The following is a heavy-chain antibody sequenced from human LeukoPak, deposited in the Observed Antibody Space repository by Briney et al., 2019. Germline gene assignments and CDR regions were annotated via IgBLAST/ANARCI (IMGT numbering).Heavy chain of an antibody. CDR2: IWYDGSNK. Sequence: GRSLRLSCAASGFTFSSYGMHWVRQAPGKGLEWVAVIWYDGSNKYYADSVKGRFTISRDNSKNTLYLQMNSLRAEDTAVYYCARDDYGGIHWYFDSWGRGTLVTVSS. J-gene: IGHJ2*01. CDR3: ARDDYGGIHWYFDS. CDR1: GFTFSSYG. D-gene: IGHD4-23*01. V-gene: IGHV3-33*01.